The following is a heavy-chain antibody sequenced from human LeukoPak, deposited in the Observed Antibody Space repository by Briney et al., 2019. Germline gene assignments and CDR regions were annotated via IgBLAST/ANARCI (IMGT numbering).Heavy chain of an antibody. J-gene: IGHJ6*02. V-gene: IGHV1-18*01. CDR3: ASANYDFWSGSPDYYGMDV. CDR2: ISAYNGNT. CDR1: GYTFTSYG. Sequence: ASVKVSCKASGYTFTSYGISWVRQAPGQGLEWMGWISAYNGNTSYAQKLQGRVTMTTDTSTSTAYMELRSLRSDDTAVYYCASANYDFWSGSPDYYGMDVWGQGTTVTVSS. D-gene: IGHD3-3*01.